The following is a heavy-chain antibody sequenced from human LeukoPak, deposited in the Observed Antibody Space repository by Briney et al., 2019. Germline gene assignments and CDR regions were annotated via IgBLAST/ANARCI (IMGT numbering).Heavy chain of an antibody. V-gene: IGHV1-69*04. CDR2: IIPILGIA. J-gene: IGHJ4*02. CDR3: ARDSDYYYDSSGYYQYYFDY. Sequence: SVKVSCKASGGTFSSYAISWVRQAPGQGLEWMGRIIPILGIANYAQKFQGRVTITADKSTSTAYMELSSLRSEDTAVYYCARDSDYYYDSSGYYQYYFDYWGQGTLVTVSS. D-gene: IGHD3-22*01. CDR1: GGTFSSYA.